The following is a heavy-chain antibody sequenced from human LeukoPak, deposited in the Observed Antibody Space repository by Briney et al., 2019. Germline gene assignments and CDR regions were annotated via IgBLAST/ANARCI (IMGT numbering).Heavy chain of an antibody. J-gene: IGHJ4*02. CDR3: ALVSSGYLPDY. V-gene: IGHV4-59*08. CDR2: IYYSGST. Sequence: PSETLSLTCTVSGGSISSYYWSWIRQPPGKGLEWIGYIYYSGSTNYNPSLKSRVTISVDTSKNQFSLKLSSVTAADTAVYYCALVSSGYLPDYWGQGTLVTVSS. CDR1: GGSISSYY. D-gene: IGHD3-22*01.